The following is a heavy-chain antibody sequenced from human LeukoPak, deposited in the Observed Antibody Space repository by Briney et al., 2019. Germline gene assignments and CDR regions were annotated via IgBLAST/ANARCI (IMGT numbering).Heavy chain of an antibody. CDR2: ISSSSSYI. Sequence: PGGSLRLSCAASGFTFSNAWMSWVRQAPGKGLEWVSSISSSSSYIYYADSVKGRFTISRDNAKNSLYLQMNSLRAEDTAVYYCARTPSRDGYNSPVSLEWYYFDYWGQGTLVTVSS. J-gene: IGHJ4*02. V-gene: IGHV3-21*01. CDR3: ARTPSRDGYNSPVSLEWYYFDY. D-gene: IGHD5-24*01. CDR1: GFTFSNAW.